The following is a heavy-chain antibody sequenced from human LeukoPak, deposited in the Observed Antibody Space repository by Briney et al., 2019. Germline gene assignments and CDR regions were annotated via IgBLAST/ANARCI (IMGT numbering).Heavy chain of an antibody. Sequence: SETLSLTCTVSGGSISSYYWSWIRQPPGKGLEWIGYIYYSGSTNYNPSLKSRVTISVDTSKNQFSLKLSSVTAADTAVYYCARELSVPSNSSRYYGMDVWGQGTTVTVSS. V-gene: IGHV4-59*01. CDR3: ARELSVPSNSSRYYGMDV. J-gene: IGHJ6*02. CDR1: GGSISSYY. D-gene: IGHD6-6*01. CDR2: IYYSGST.